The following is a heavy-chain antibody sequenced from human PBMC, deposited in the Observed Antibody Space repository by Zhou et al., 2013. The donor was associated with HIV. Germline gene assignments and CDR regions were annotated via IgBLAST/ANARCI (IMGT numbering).Heavy chain of an antibody. CDR3: ARFELMVTFGGVTPNSYHFDN. CDR2: INPYNGNT. CDR1: GYTFSGYF. Sequence: QLVQSGAEVKKPGASVKVSCKASGYTFSGYFMHWVRQAPGQGLEWMGWINPYNGNTNYVKKFKDRFTMTADTSTNTAYMELRSLRSDDTASYYCARFELMVTFGGVTPNSYHFDNWGQGTLVTVSS. J-gene: IGHJ4*02. V-gene: IGHV1-18*04. D-gene: IGHD3-16*01.